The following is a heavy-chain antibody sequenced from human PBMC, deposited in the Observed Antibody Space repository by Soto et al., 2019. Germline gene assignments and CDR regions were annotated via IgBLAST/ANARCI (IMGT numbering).Heavy chain of an antibody. CDR3: ARYRDGGGEFVY. Sequence: SQTLSLTWTVSGGSISSSNYYRGWIRQPPGKGLEWIGYIYYSGSTYYNPSLKSRVTISVDTSKNQFSLRLSSVTAADTAVYYCARYRDGGGEFVYWGQGTLVTVSS. J-gene: IGHJ4*02. D-gene: IGHD3-16*02. V-gene: IGHV4-39*01. CDR2: IYYSGST. CDR1: GGSISSSNYY.